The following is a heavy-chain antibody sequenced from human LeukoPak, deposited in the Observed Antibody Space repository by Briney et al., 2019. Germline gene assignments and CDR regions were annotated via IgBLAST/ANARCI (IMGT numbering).Heavy chain of an antibody. J-gene: IGHJ4*02. CDR2: IYHSGST. Sequence: PSETLSLTCAVSGYSISSGYYWGWIRQPPGKGLEWIGSIYHSGSTYYNPSLKSRVTISVDTSKNQFSLKLSSVTAADTAVYYCASSGWYGDYFGYWGQGTLVTVSS. V-gene: IGHV4-38-2*01. D-gene: IGHD6-19*01. CDR3: ASSGWYGDYFGY. CDR1: GYSISSGYY.